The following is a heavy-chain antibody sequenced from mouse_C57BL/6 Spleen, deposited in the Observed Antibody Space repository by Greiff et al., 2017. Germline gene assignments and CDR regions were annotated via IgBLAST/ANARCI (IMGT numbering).Heavy chain of an antibody. J-gene: IGHJ4*01. D-gene: IGHD2-3*01. CDR3: ARGGDGYYVLMDY. CDR2: INPNNGGT. V-gene: IGHV1-22*01. CDR1: GYTFTDYN. Sequence: EVQLQQSGPELVKPGASVKMSCKASGYTFTDYNMHWVKQSHGKSLEWIGYINPNNGGTSYNQKFKGKATLTVNKSSSTAYMELRSLTSEDSAVYYCARGGDGYYVLMDYWGQGTSVTVSS.